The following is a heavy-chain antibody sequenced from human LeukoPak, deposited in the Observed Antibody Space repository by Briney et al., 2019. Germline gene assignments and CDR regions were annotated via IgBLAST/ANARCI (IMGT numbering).Heavy chain of an antibody. V-gene: IGHV3-23*01. CDR1: GITVSTNY. J-gene: IGHJ4*02. CDR2: ISGSGGTT. CDR3: AKGGSGWYKYDC. Sequence: GGSLRLSCAASGITVSTNYMSWARQAPGKGLEWVSAISGSGGTTYYADSVKGRFTISRDNSKNTLYLQMDSLRAEDTAVYYCAKGGSGWYKYDCWGQGTLVSVSS. D-gene: IGHD6-19*01.